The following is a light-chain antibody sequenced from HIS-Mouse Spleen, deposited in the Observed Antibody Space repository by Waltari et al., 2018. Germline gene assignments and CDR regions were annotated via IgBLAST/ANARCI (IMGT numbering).Light chain of an antibody. J-gene: IGLJ2*01. V-gene: IGLV3-1*01. CDR3: QAWDSSTGV. Sequence: SYELTQPPSVSVSPGQTASITCSGDKLGDKYACWYQQKPGQSPVLVIYQDSKRPSGLPERFSVSNSGNTATLTISGTQAMDEADYYCQAWDSSTGVFGGGTKLTVL. CDR2: QDS. CDR1: KLGDKY.